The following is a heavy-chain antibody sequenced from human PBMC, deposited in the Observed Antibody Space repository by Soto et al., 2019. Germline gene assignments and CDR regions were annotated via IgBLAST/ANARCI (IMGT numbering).Heavy chain of an antibody. CDR2: IYPRDSDT. Sequence: GESLKISCKASGYSFTNSWIAWVRQMPGKGLEWMGIIYPRDSDTRYSPSFQGQVTISGDRSINTAYLQWSSLKASDTAMYYCARHPTVSAGGDFWGQGTQVTVSS. D-gene: IGHD6-19*01. CDR1: GYSFTNSW. V-gene: IGHV5-51*01. J-gene: IGHJ4*02. CDR3: ARHPTVSAGGDF.